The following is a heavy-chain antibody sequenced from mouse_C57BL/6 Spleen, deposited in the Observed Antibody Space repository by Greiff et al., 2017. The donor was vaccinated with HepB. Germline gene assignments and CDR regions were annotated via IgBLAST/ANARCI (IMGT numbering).Heavy chain of an antibody. D-gene: IGHD2-5*01. CDR3: ASTYSIVTPFDY. CDR1: GYTFTSYW. Sequence: QVQLQQPGAELVRPGSSVKLSCKASGYTFTSYWMHWVKPRPIQGLEWIGNIDPSDSETHYNQKFKDKATLTVDKSSSTAYMQLSSLTSEDSAVYYCASTYSIVTPFDYWGQGTTLTVSS. CDR2: IDPSDSET. J-gene: IGHJ2*01. V-gene: IGHV1-52*01.